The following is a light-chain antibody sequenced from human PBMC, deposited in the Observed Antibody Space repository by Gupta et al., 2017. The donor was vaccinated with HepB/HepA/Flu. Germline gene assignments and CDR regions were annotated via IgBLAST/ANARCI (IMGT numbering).Light chain of an antibody. Sequence: QSALTQPPSASGSPGQSVTISCTGTSSDVGGYNHVSWYQQHPGTAPKLMIFEVKQRPSGVPDRFSGSKSGNTASLTVSGLQADDEANYYCSSYAGSNNVVFGGGTKLTVL. CDR3: SSYAGSNNVV. CDR1: SSDVGGYNH. V-gene: IGLV2-8*01. J-gene: IGLJ2*01. CDR2: EVK.